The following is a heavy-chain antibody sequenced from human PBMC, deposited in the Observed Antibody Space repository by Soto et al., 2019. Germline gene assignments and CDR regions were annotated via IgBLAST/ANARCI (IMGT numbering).Heavy chain of an antibody. CDR3: ARAKLVVEGRFDY. J-gene: IGHJ4*02. CDR1: GFSFSDYY. D-gene: IGHD3-22*01. Sequence: PGGSLRLSCAASGFSFSDYYMNWIRQAPGKGLEWLSYISNTGAYTNYAGSVRGRFTISRDSADNSLYLDMNGLRAEDTAVYYCARAKLVVEGRFDYWGQGTLVTVSS. CDR2: ISNTGAYT. V-gene: IGHV3-11*06.